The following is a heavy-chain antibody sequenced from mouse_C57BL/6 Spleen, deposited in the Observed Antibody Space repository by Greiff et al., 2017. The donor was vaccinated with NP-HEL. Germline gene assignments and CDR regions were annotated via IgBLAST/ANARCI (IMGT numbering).Heavy chain of an antibody. J-gene: IGHJ4*01. CDR1: GFTFSDYG. CDR2: ISSGSSTI. D-gene: IGHD3-2*02. V-gene: IGHV5-17*01. CDR3: ARRSGYALMDY. Sequence: EVKLESGGGLVKPGGSLKLSCAASGFTFSDYGMHWVRQAPEKGLEWVAYISSGSSTIYYADTVKGRFTISRDNAKNTLFLQMTSLRAEDTAMYYCARRSGYALMDYWGQGTSVTVSS.